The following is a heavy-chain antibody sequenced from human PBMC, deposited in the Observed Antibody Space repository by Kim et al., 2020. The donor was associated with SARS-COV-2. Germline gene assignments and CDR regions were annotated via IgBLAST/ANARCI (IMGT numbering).Heavy chain of an antibody. Sequence: GGSLRLSCVDSGFTFNRNWMHWVRQAPGKGLVWVSRLKSDESSRSYADFVRGRFTISRDNAKNTLYLQMNSLRVDDTAVYYCASNDDWDDAFDIWGQGTMVTVSS. CDR1: GFTFNRNW. V-gene: IGHV3-74*01. CDR3: ASNDDWDDAFDI. J-gene: IGHJ3*02. CDR2: LKSDESSR. D-gene: IGHD3-9*01.